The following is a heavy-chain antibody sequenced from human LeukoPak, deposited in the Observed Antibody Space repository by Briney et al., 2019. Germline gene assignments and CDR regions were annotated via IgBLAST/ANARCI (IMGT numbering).Heavy chain of an antibody. V-gene: IGHV3-23*01. J-gene: IGHJ4*02. D-gene: IGHD2-2*01. Sequence: PGGSLTLSCAASGFTFSSYAMSWVRQAPGKGLEWVSAISGSGGSTYYADSVKGRFTISRDNSKNTLYLQMNSLRAEDTAVYYCAKSPLVSGRFDYWGQGTLVTVSS. CDR2: ISGSGGST. CDR3: AKSPLVSGRFDY. CDR1: GFTFSSYA.